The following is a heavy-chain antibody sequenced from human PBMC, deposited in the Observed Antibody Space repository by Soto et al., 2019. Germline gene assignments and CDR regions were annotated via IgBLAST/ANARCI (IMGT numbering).Heavy chain of an antibody. CDR1: GFTFSSYA. V-gene: IGHV3-23*01. D-gene: IGHD6-19*01. CDR3: AKVAVTLVGYYYYMDV. Sequence: GGSLRLSCAASGFTFSSYAMSWVRQAPGKGLEWVSAISGSGGSTYYADSVKGRFTISRDNSKNTLYLQMNSLRAEDTAVYYCAKVAVTLVGYYYYMDVWGKGTTVTVSS. CDR2: ISGSGGST. J-gene: IGHJ6*03.